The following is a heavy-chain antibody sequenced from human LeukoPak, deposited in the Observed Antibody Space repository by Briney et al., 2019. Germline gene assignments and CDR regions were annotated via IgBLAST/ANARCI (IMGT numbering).Heavy chain of an antibody. CDR3: ARSGIAAASDAFDI. J-gene: IGHJ3*02. V-gene: IGHV3-33*01. CDR2: IWYDGSNK. CDR1: GFTFSSYG. Sequence: GRSLRLSCAASGFTFSSYGMHWVRQAPGKGLEWVAVIWYDGSNKYCADSVKGRFTISRDNSKNTLYLQMNSLRAEDTAVYYCARSGIAAASDAFDIWGQGTMVTVSS. D-gene: IGHD6-13*01.